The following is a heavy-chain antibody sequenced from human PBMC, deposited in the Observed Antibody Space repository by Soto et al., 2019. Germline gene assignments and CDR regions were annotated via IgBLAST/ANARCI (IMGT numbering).Heavy chain of an antibody. D-gene: IGHD4-17*01. Sequence: PWGSLRLSCEASGFTFNNAWMSWIRQAPGKGLEWVGRIKSKTDGGTIDYAAPVKGRFTISRDDSKSTLYLQMNSMKNEDTAVYYGSFQKSTTVTTFENWGHGTLVTVSS. V-gene: IGHV3-15*01. CDR2: IKSKTDGGTI. CDR1: GFTFNNAW. J-gene: IGHJ4*01. CDR3: SFQKSTTVTTFEN.